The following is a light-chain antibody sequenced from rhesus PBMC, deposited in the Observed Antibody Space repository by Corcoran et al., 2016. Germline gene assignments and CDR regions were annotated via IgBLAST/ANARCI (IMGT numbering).Light chain of an antibody. CDR3: QQYNSLPPWT. CDR2: YAT. CDR1: QGISSY. V-gene: IGKV1-25*01. J-gene: IGKJ1*01. Sequence: DIQMTQSPSSVSASVGDRVTITCRASQGISSYLAWYQQKPGKAPKLLIYYATTLQSGVPSRFSGSGSGTEFTRTISSLQPEDFATYYCQQYNSLPPWTFGQGTKVEIK.